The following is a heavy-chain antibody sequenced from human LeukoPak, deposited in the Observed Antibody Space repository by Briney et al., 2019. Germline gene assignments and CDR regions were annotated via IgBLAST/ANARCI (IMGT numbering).Heavy chain of an antibody. J-gene: IGHJ5*02. CDR2: IYYSGST. V-gene: IGHV4-59*01. D-gene: IGHD6-19*01. Sequence: SETLSLTCTVSGGSISSYYWSWIRQPPGKGLEWIGYIYYSGSTNYNPSLKSRVTISVDTSKNQFSLKLSSVTAADTAVYYCARYHRRYSSGWYDWFDPWGQGTLVTVS. CDR3: ARYHRRYSSGWYDWFDP. CDR1: GGSISSYY.